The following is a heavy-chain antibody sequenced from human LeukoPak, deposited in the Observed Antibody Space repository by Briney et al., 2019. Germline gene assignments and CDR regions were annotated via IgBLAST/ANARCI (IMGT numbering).Heavy chain of an antibody. CDR3: ARGGSTSSSSHFHH. J-gene: IGHJ1*01. D-gene: IGHD6-6*01. CDR1: GSTFSAYW. CDR2: IKEDGSEK. V-gene: IGHV3-7*02. Sequence: PGGSLRLSCAASGSTFSAYWMSWVRQAPGKGLEWVANIKEDGSEKSYVESVKGRFTISRDNTKKSLYLQMNSLRAEDTAVYYCARGGSTSSSSHFHHWGQGTLVTVSS.